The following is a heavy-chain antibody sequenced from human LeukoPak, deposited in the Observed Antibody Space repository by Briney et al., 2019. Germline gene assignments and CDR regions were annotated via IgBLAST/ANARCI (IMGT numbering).Heavy chain of an antibody. CDR2: INSSGGTT. J-gene: IGHJ4*02. CDR1: GYTFTSYY. D-gene: IGHD6-19*01. CDR3: ARGGWYYFDY. Sequence: ASVTVSCTASGYTFTSYYMHWVRQAPGQGLEWMGIINSSGGTTSYAQKFQGRVTMTRDTSTSTVYMELSSLRSEDTAVYYCARGGWYYFDYWGQGTLVTVSS. V-gene: IGHV1-46*01.